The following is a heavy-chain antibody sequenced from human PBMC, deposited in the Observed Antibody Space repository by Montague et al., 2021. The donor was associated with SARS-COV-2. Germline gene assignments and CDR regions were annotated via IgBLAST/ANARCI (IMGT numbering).Heavy chain of an antibody. J-gene: IGHJ2*01. CDR2: NYYSGSS. D-gene: IGHD5-12*01. Sequence: SETLSLTCTVSGGSISSCCYYWGWIRQPPGMGLDWIVSNYYSGSSYSYPSLKIRVTISVDTSQNPFSLKLSSVTAADTAVYYCARTTWLRGYFDLWGRGTLVTVSS. CDR1: GGSISSCCYY. CDR3: ARTTWLRGYFDL. V-gene: IGHV4-39*07.